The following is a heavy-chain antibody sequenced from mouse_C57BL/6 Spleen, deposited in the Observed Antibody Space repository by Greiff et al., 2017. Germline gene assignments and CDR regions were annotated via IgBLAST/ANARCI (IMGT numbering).Heavy chain of an antibody. CDR1: GYTFTSYW. CDR3: ARLITTVVATPYYAMDY. Sequence: QVQLQQPGAELVRPGSSVKLSCKASGYTFTSYWMDWVKQRPGQGLEWIGNIYPSDSETHYNQKFKDKATLTVDKSSSTAYMQLSSLTSEDSAVYYCARLITTVVATPYYAMDYWGQGTSVTVSA. CDR2: IYPSDSET. J-gene: IGHJ4*01. D-gene: IGHD1-1*01. V-gene: IGHV1-61*01.